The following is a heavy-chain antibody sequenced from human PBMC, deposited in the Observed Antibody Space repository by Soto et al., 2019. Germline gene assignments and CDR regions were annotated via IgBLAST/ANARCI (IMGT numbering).Heavy chain of an antibody. V-gene: IGHV4-59*01. D-gene: IGHD6-6*01. CDR2: IYYSGST. CDR1: GGSISSYY. J-gene: IGHJ3*02. CDR3: ARSYSSSSSDAFDI. Sequence: SETLSLTCTVSGGSISSYYWSWIRQPPGKGLEWIGYIYYSGSTNYNPSLKSRVTISVDTSKNQFSLKLSSVTAADTAVYYCARSYSSSSSDAFDIWGQGTMVTV.